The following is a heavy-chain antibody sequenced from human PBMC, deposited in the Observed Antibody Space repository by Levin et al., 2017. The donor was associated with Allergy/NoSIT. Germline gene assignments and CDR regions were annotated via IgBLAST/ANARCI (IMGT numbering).Heavy chain of an antibody. CDR2: IGSDSGYI. CDR3: ARDIWEYGENNNWFDP. Sequence: GESLKISCAASGFTFSAKHMNWFRQAPGKGPEWVSYIGSDSGYIQYADSVKGRFSISRDNAKNSLYLQMNSLRVEDTAIYYCARDIWEYGENNNWFDPWGRGTLVTVSS. V-gene: IGHV3-11*06. D-gene: IGHD4-17*01. J-gene: IGHJ5*02. CDR1: GFTFSAKH.